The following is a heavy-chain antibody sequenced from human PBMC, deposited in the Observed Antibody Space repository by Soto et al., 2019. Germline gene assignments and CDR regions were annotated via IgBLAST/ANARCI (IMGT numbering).Heavy chain of an antibody. CDR2: ISYDGTNK. V-gene: IGHV3-30*18. CDR1: GFTFRSFG. Sequence: GGSLRLSCAASGFTFRSFGMHWIRQAPGKGLEWVALISYDGTNKYYADSVRGRFTISRDNSKNTLYLEMNTLRVEDTAVYYCAQVITDNGIEAGGDAFDIWGQGTMVTVSS. CDR3: AQVITDNGIEAGGDAFDI. D-gene: IGHD1-26*01. J-gene: IGHJ3*02.